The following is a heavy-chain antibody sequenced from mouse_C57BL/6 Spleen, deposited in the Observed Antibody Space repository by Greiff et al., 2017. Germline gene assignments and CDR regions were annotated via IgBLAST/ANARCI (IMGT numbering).Heavy chain of an antibody. CDR1: GFTFSSYA. CDR3: ARDRGIYYGNYVYFDY. D-gene: IGHD2-1*01. Sequence: EVKLVESGGGLVKPGGSLKLSCAASGFTFSSYAMSWVRQTPEKRLEWVATISDGGSYTYYPDNVKGRFTISRDNAKNNLYLQMSHLKSEDTAMYYCARDRGIYYGNYVYFDYWGQGTTLTVSS. J-gene: IGHJ2*01. CDR2: ISDGGSYT. V-gene: IGHV5-4*01.